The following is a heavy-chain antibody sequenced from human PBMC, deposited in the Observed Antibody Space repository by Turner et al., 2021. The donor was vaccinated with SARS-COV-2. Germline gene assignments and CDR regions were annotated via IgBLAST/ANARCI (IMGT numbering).Heavy chain of an antibody. Sequence: QVQLQESGPGLVKPSQTLSLTCTVSGGSTSSGDYYWSWIRQPPGKGLEWIGYIYYSGSTYYNPSLKSRVTISVDTSKNQFSLKLSSVTAADTAVYYCAREVFRMGTWFDPWGQGTLVTVSS. CDR1: GGSTSSGDYY. D-gene: IGHD7-27*01. V-gene: IGHV4-30-4*01. CDR3: AREVFRMGTWFDP. CDR2: IYYSGST. J-gene: IGHJ5*02.